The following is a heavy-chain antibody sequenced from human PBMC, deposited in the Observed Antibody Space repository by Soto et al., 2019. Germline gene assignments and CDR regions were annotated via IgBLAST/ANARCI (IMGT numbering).Heavy chain of an antibody. CDR2: MNPNSGNT. Sequence: QVQLVQSGAEVKKPGASVKVSCKTSGYTFTSYDINWVRQATGQGLEWMGWMNPNSGNTGYAQKFQGRVTMTRNTSISTAYMELSSLRSEDTAVYYCARGQLPARHYYYGIDVWGQGTTVTVSS. V-gene: IGHV1-8*01. CDR3: ARGQLPARHYYYGIDV. CDR1: GYTFTSYD. D-gene: IGHD1-26*01. J-gene: IGHJ6*02.